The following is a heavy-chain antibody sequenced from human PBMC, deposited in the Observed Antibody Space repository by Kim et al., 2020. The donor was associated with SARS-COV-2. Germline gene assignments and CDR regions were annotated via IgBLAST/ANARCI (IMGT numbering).Heavy chain of an antibody. CDR2: INTNTGNP. CDR1: GYTFTSYA. J-gene: IGHJ4*02. Sequence: ASVKVSCKSSGYTFTSYAMNWVRQAPGQGLEWMGWINTNTGNPTYAQGFTGRFVFSLDTSVSTAYLQISSLEAEDTAVYYCARDGAYYDFWSGYIIPPVMYYFDFWGQETLVTVSS. D-gene: IGHD3-3*01. CDR3: ARDGAYYDFWSGYIIPPVMYYFDF. V-gene: IGHV7-4-1*02.